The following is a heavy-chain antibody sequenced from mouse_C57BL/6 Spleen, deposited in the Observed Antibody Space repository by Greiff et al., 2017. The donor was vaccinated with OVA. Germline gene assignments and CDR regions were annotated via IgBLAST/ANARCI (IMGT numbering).Heavy chain of an antibody. Sequence: VQLQQSGAELVKPGASVKLSCKASGYTFTEYTIHWVKQRSGQGLEWIGWFYPGSGSIKYNEKFKDKATLTADKSSSTVYMELSRLTSEDSAVYFCARREEEEGGYDYDTGAWFAYWGQGTLVTVSA. V-gene: IGHV1-62-2*01. CDR3: ARREEEEGGYDYDTGAWFAY. CDR2: FYPGSGSI. CDR1: GYTFTEYT. D-gene: IGHD2-4*01. J-gene: IGHJ3*01.